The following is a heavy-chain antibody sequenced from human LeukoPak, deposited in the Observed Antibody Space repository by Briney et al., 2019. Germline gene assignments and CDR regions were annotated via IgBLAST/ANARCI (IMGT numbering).Heavy chain of an antibody. D-gene: IGHD3-16*01. CDR3: AKAQGGVMYDAFDI. Sequence: TGGSLRLSCAASGFTFSSYAMSWVRKAPGKGLEGSSAISGSGGSTYYADSVKGRFTISRDNSKNTLYLQMNSLRAEDTAVYYCAKAQGGVMYDAFDIWGRGTMVTVSS. J-gene: IGHJ3*02. CDR1: GFTFSSYA. V-gene: IGHV3-23*01. CDR2: ISGSGGST.